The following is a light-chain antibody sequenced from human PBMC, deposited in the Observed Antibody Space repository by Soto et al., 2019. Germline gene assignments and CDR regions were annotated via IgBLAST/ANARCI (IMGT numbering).Light chain of an antibody. V-gene: IGKV4-1*01. CDR2: WAS. Sequence: DVVMTQSPEFLAVSVGERATINCKSSQNVLYTSNNKNYLAWYQQKPGQPPKLLIYWASTRESGVPDRFSGSGSGTDFTLTISSLQAEDVAVYYYQQYYSIPPTFGPGTKVDFK. J-gene: IGKJ3*01. CDR3: QQYYSIPPT. CDR1: QNVLYTSNNKNY.